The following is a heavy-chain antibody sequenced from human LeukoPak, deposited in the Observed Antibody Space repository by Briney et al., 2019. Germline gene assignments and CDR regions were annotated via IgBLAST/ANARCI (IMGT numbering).Heavy chain of an antibody. Sequence: GGSLRLSCAASGFTFSSYGMHWVRQAPGKGLEWVAVISYDGSNKYYADSVKGRFTISRDNSKNTLYLQMNSLRAEDTAVYYCAKTIEIVVVTFYGMDVWGQGTTVTVSS. J-gene: IGHJ6*02. CDR1: GFTFSSYG. CDR2: ISYDGSNK. CDR3: AKTIEIVVVTFYGMDV. D-gene: IGHD2-21*02. V-gene: IGHV3-30*18.